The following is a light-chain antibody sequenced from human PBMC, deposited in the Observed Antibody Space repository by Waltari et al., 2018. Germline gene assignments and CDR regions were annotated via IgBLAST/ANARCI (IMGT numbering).Light chain of an antibody. V-gene: IGLV3-19*01. J-gene: IGLJ2*01. CDR3: LSRDTSSTRL. CDR1: SLRSYY. CDR2: GQD. Sequence: SSEPTQDPAVSVALGQTVRITCQGDSLRSYYASWYQQRPGQAPILVLYGQDNRPSGIPDRFSGSTSGNTASLTITGAQAEDEADYYCLSRDTSSTRLFGGGTRLTV.